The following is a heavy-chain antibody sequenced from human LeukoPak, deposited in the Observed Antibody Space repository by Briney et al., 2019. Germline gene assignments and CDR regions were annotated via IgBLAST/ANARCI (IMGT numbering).Heavy chain of an antibody. CDR3: ARHFAYSSSSYFDY. Sequence: SETLSLTCSVSGGSVSSYYWSWIRQPQGKGLEWIGYVYYTGSTNYNPSLKSRVTMFEDKSKNQFSLRLYSVTVADTAVYYCARHFAYSSSSYFDYWGQGSLVTVSS. D-gene: IGHD6-6*01. CDR1: GGSVSSYY. J-gene: IGHJ4*02. CDR2: VYYTGST. V-gene: IGHV4-59*08.